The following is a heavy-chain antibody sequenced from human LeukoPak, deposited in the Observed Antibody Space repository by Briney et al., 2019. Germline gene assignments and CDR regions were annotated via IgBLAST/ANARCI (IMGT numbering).Heavy chain of an antibody. CDR1: GAPLNNYY. Sequence: PSETLSHTCTVSGAPLNNYYWNWVRQPPGKELEWIGNVDYSGSTRYNPSLKSRATMSLDSSKNQFSLRLTSVTAADMAVYYCAMQVGIYGDYNNWFDPWGQGARVTVSS. J-gene: IGHJ5*02. CDR3: AMQVGIYGDYNNWFDP. CDR2: VDYSGST. D-gene: IGHD4-17*01. V-gene: IGHV4-59*08.